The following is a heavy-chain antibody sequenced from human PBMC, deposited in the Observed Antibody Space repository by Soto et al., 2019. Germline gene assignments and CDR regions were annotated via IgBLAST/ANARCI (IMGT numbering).Heavy chain of an antibody. CDR3: AGSNYG. CDR2: IYTGGST. J-gene: IGHJ4*02. Sequence: GSLRLSCAASGFTVSSVYMTWVRQAPGKGLEWVSVIYTGGSTYYADSVEGRFTISRDNSKNTVYLQMNSLRAEDTAVYYCAGSNYGWGQGTLVTVSS. D-gene: IGHD1-7*01. V-gene: IGHV3-66*01. CDR1: GFTVSSVY.